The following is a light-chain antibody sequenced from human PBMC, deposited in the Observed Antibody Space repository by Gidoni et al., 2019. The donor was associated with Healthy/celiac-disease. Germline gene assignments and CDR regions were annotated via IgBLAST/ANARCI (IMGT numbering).Light chain of an antibody. CDR1: QRVSSSY. CDR3: QQYGSSPTWT. J-gene: IGKJ1*01. CDR2: GAS. V-gene: IGKV3-20*01. Sequence: EIVLTQSPGTLSLSPGERATLSCRASQRVSSSYLAWYQQKPGQAPRLLIYGASSRATGIPDRFSGSGSGTAFTLTISRLEPEDFAVYYCQQYGSSPTWTFXQXTKVEIK.